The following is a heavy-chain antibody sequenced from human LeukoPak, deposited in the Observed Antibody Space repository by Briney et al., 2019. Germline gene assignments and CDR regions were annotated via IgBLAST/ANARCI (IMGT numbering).Heavy chain of an antibody. Sequence: PGGSLRLSCAGSGFTFSIYAMTWVRQAPGKGLEWVSAISGSGYSTYYADSVKGRFTISRDNSKNTLYLQMNSLRAEDTALYFCAQWSRYFDYWGQGTLVTVSS. CDR2: ISGSGYST. CDR1: GFTFSIYA. D-gene: IGHD1-26*01. J-gene: IGHJ4*02. V-gene: IGHV3-23*01. CDR3: AQWSRYFDY.